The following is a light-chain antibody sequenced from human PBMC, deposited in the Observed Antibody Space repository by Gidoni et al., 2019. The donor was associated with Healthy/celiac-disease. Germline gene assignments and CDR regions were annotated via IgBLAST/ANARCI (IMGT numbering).Light chain of an antibody. CDR2: AAS. V-gene: IGKV1-39*01. J-gene: IGKJ4*01. CDR3: QQSYSTPRT. Sequence: DINMIQSPSSLSASVGDRVTITCRASQSISSYFNWYQQKPEKAPQLLIYAASSLQSGVPSRFSGSASTTDSTITISSLPPEDFTTYYCQQSYSTPRTFXGXTKVEIK. CDR1: QSISSY.